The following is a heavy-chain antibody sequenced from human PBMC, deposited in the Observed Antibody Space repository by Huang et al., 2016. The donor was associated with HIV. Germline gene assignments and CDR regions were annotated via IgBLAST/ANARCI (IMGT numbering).Heavy chain of an antibody. J-gene: IGHJ3*02. CDR3: ARDSFSSQGRGAFDI. CDR1: TRFA. Sequence: TRFAFSWVGQDAVEGRGWIGGTSAYDGNTEDAQTVQDRGNMTTDIFTSTAYMELRSLSSDDTALYFCARDSFSSQGRGAFDIWGQGTMVTVSS. CDR2: TSAYDGNT. D-gene: IGHD2-2*01. V-gene: IGHV1-18*01.